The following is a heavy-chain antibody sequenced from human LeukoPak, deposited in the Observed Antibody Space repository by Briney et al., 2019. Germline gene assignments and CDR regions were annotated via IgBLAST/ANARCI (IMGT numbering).Heavy chain of an antibody. J-gene: IGHJ4*02. CDR1: GFTFSSYE. Sequence: GGSLRLSCAASGFTFSSYEMNWVRQAPGKGVEWVSYISSSGSTIYNADSLKGRFTISRDNAKNSLYLQMNSLRAEDTAVYYCARDNYDSSTPYYFDYWGQGTLVTVSS. V-gene: IGHV3-48*03. CDR3: ARDNYDSSTPYYFDY. D-gene: IGHD3-22*01. CDR2: ISSSGSTI.